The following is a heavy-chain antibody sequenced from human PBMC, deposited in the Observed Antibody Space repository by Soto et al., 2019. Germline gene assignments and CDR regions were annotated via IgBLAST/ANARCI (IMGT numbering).Heavy chain of an antibody. Sequence: QLQLQESGPGLVKPSETLSLTCTVSGGSISSSSYYWGWIRQPPGKGLEWIGCIYYSGSTYYNPSHKRRVTISVDTSKNQFSLKLSSVTAADTAVYYCARPRVGAYSGYDAFDYWGQGTLVTVSS. V-gene: IGHV4-39*01. CDR2: IYYSGST. D-gene: IGHD5-12*01. CDR1: GGSISSSSYY. CDR3: ARPRVGAYSGYDAFDY. J-gene: IGHJ4*02.